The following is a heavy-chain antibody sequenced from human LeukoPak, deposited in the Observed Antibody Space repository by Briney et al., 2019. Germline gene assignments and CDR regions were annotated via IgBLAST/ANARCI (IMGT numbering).Heavy chain of an antibody. CDR2: ISGSGAGK. CDR1: GFTFSTYA. CDR3: AKGATEDIFYFDC. V-gene: IGHV3-23*01. D-gene: IGHD3-9*01. Sequence: GGSLRLSCAASGFTFSTYAMNWVRQAPGKGLEWVSTISGSGAGKHYSDSVKGRFTISRDNSRNTLYLQMNSLRAEDTAIYYCAKGATEDIFYFDCWGQGTLVTVSS. J-gene: IGHJ4*02.